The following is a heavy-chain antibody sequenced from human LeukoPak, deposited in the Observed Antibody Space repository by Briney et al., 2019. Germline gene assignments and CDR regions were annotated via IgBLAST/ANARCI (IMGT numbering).Heavy chain of an antibody. V-gene: IGHV4-30-4*07. Sequence: SQTLSLTCTVSGGSISSGGYSWSWIRQPPGKGMEFIAYIYYTGSTYFNPSLKSRVTISVDTSKNQFSLKLTSVTAADTAVYYCARVPILLVNYMDVWGKGTTVTISS. J-gene: IGHJ6*03. CDR2: IYYTGST. D-gene: IGHD3-10*01. CDR1: GGSISSGGYS. CDR3: ARVPILLVNYMDV.